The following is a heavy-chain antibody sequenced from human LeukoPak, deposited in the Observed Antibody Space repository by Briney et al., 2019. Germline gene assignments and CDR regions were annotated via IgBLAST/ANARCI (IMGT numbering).Heavy chain of an antibody. V-gene: IGHV4-4*07. J-gene: IGHJ6*03. CDR2: IYTSGST. D-gene: IGHD3-10*01. Sequence: SETLSLTCTVSGGSISSYYWSWIRQPAGKGLEWIGRIYTSGSTNYNPSLKSRVTMSVDTSKNQFSLKLSSVTAADTAVYYCARGPSITMVRGGQWYYYMDVWGKGTTVTISS. CDR3: ARGPSITMVRGGQWYYYMDV. CDR1: GGSISSYY.